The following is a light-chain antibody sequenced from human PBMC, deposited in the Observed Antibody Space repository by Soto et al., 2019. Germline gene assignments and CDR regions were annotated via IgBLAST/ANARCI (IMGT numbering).Light chain of an antibody. CDR1: QSVSSY. V-gene: IGKV3-11*01. J-gene: IGKJ3*01. Sequence: EIVLTQSPATLSLSPGERATLSCRASQSVSSYLAWYQQKPGQAPRLLIYDASNRATGIPARFSGSGSGTDFTLTISSLEPEDFAVYYCQQRSNWQEFTFGPGTKVHIK. CDR3: QQRSNWQEFT. CDR2: DAS.